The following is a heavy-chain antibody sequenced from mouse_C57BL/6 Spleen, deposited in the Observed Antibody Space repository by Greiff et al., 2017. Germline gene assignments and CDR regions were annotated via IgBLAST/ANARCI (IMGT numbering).Heavy chain of an antibody. Sequence: VQLHQPGAELVRPGSSVKLSCKASGYTFTSYWMDWVKQRPGQGLEWIGNIYPSDSETHYNQKFKDKATLTVDKSSSTAYMQLSSLTSEDSAVYYCAGGGYYGSSYGYFDVWGTGTTVTVSS. J-gene: IGHJ1*03. CDR3: AGGGYYGSSYGYFDV. CDR1: GYTFTSYW. V-gene: IGHV1-61*01. CDR2: IYPSDSET. D-gene: IGHD1-1*01.